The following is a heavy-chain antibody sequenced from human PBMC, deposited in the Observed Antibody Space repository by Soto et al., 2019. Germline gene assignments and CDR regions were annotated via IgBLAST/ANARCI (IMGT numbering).Heavy chain of an antibody. CDR1: GFALSTSGVG. V-gene: IGHV2-70*11. CDR2: IDWDNDK. Sequence: GSGPTLVSTTQALALTCTFSGFALSTSGVGVDWIRQPPGKALEWLARIDWDNDKYYSTSLRTRLTISKDTSKNHVVLTMTNMDPMDTGTYYCARLGNTVSTRDQYYYTMDVWGQGTTVTVSS. CDR3: ARLGNTVSTRDQYYYTMDV. D-gene: IGHD4-4*01. J-gene: IGHJ6*02.